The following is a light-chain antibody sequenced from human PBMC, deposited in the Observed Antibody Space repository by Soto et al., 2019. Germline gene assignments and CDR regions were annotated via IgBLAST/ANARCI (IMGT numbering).Light chain of an antibody. Sequence: QSVLTQPASVSGSPGQSITISCTGTSSDDGDYNYVSWYQQHPGKAPKLMIYDVSNRPSGVSNRFSGSKSGNTASLIISGLQAEDEADDYCSSYTSSSTLYVFGTGTKVTVL. CDR1: SSDDGDYNY. J-gene: IGLJ1*01. CDR2: DVS. CDR3: SSYTSSSTLYV. V-gene: IGLV2-14*01.